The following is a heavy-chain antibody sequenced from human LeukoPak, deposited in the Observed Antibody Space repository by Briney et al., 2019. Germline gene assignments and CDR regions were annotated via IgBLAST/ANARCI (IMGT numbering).Heavy chain of an antibody. Sequence: PSEALSLTCTVSGGSISSYYWSWIRQPPGKGLEWIGYIYYSGSTNYNPSLKSRVTISVDTSKNQFSLMLSSVTAADTAVYYCASSFYYDSVDAFDIWGQGTMVTVSS. CDR2: IYYSGST. V-gene: IGHV4-59*01. CDR1: GGSISSYY. CDR3: ASSFYYDSVDAFDI. D-gene: IGHD3-22*01. J-gene: IGHJ3*02.